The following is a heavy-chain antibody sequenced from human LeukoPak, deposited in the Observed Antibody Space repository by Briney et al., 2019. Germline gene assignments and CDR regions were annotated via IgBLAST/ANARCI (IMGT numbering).Heavy chain of an antibody. CDR3: ARMITIFGVVGAFDI. J-gene: IGHJ3*02. CDR1: GYSFTSYW. CDR2: IYPGDSDT. D-gene: IGHD3-3*01. Sequence: GESLKISCKGSGYSFTSYWIGWVRQMPGKGLEWMGIIYPGDSDTRYSPSFQGQVTISADKSISTAYLQWSSLKASDTAMYYCARMITIFGVVGAFDIWGQGTMVTVSS. V-gene: IGHV5-51*01.